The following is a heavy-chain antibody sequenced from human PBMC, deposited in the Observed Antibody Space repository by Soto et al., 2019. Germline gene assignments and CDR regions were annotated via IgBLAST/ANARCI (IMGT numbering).Heavy chain of an antibody. Sequence: QVQLQESVPGLVKPSGTLSLTCAVSSGSISSSNWWSWVRQPPGKGLEWIGEIYHSGSTNYNPSLKSRVTISVDKSKNQFSLKLSSATAADTAVYYCVTREYKWNTLDYWVQGTLVTVSS. CDR3: VTREYKWNTLDY. CDR2: IYHSGST. CDR1: SGSISSSNW. D-gene: IGHD1-20*01. V-gene: IGHV4-4*02. J-gene: IGHJ4*02.